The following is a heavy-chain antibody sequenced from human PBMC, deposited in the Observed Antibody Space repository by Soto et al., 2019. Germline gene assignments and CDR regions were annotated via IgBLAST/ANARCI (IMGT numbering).Heavy chain of an antibody. Sequence: SETLSLTCAIYGASLGGFHWTWLRQAPGKGLEWIGELIHGGSTNYNPSLKGRVSFSLDTSKNQFTLHLMSVTAADTAVYYCARSPLGYDYVRQTWREVGDSFDIWGRGTLVTVSS. V-gene: IGHV4-34*12. J-gene: IGHJ3*02. CDR1: GASLGGFH. D-gene: IGHD3-16*01. CDR3: ARSPLGYDYVRQTWREVGDSFDI. CDR2: LIHGGST.